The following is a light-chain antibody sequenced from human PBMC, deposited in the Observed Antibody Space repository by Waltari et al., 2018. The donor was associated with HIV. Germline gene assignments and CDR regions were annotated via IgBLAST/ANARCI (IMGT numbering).Light chain of an antibody. CDR1: QSVLSSSNNQNY. CDR3: QQFYSSPPT. J-gene: IGKJ4*01. V-gene: IGKV4-1*01. CDR2: WAS. Sequence: DIVMTQSPDSLAVSLGERATIRCQSSQSVLSSSNNQNYLTWYQQKPGQPPKLIMYWASTRKSGVPDRFSGSGSGTDFTLTISSLQAEDVAVYYCQQFYSSPPTFGGGTKVEIK.